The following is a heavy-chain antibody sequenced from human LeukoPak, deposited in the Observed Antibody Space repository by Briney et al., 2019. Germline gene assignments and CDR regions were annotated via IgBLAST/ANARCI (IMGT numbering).Heavy chain of an antibody. Sequence: GGSLRLSCAASGFTSSSYWMSWVRQAPGKGLEWVANIKQDGSEKYYVDSVKGRFTISRDNAKNSLYLQMNSLRAEDTAVYYCARDYGDYQDWYFDLWGRGTLVTVSS. V-gene: IGHV3-7*01. J-gene: IGHJ2*01. D-gene: IGHD4-17*01. CDR3: ARDYGDYQDWYFDL. CDR2: IKQDGSEK. CDR1: GFTSSSYW.